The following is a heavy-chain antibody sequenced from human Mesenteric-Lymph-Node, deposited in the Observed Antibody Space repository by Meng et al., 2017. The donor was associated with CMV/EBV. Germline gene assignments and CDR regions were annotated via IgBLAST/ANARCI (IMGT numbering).Heavy chain of an antibody. D-gene: IGHD3-10*01. CDR2: IIPILGIA. Sequence: SVKVSCKASGGTFSSYAISWVRQAPGQGLEWMGGIIPILGIANYAQKFQGRVTITADKSTSTAYMELSSLRSEDTAVYYCARGYYYGSGSYYIGLPDYWGQGTLVTVSS. CDR3: ARGYYYGSGSYYIGLPDY. CDR1: GGTFSSYA. J-gene: IGHJ4*02. V-gene: IGHV1-69*10.